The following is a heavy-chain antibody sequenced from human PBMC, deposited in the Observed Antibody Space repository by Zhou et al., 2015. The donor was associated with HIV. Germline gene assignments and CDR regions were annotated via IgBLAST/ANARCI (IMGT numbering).Heavy chain of an antibody. Sequence: DVQLVESGGDLVRPGGSLRLSCTGSGFIFQNYVYHWVRHVPGKGLVWVSRVSFDGRSADYADAVQGRFTVSRDNSKKTLYLQMNHLRVEDSGIYHCTRVRLPGRQFDWLVSPVAFWGQGTQVTVAS. CDR2: VSFDGRSA. D-gene: IGHD3-9*01. CDR3: TRVRLPGRQFDWLVSPVAF. J-gene: IGHJ1*01. CDR1: GFIFQNYV. V-gene: IGHV3-74*01.